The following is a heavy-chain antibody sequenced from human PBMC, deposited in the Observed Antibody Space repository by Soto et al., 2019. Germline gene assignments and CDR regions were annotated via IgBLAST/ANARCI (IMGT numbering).Heavy chain of an antibody. CDR2: ISSNGGST. V-gene: IGHV3-64*01. D-gene: IGHD6-19*01. CDR3: ARQWLDSYYFDY. Sequence: GGSLRLSCAASGFTFSSYAMHWVRQAPGKGLEYVSAISSNGGSTHYANSVKGRFTISRDNSKNTLYLQMGSLRAEDMAVYYCARQWLDSYYFDYWGQGTLVTVSS. J-gene: IGHJ4*02. CDR1: GFTFSSYA.